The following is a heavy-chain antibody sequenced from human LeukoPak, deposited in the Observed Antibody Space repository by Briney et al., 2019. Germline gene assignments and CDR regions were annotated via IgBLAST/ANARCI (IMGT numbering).Heavy chain of an antibody. J-gene: IGHJ4*02. Sequence: GASVKVSCQASGYTFTGYYMHWVRQAPGKGLEWMGGFDPEDGETIYAQKFQGRVTMTEDTSTDTAYMELSSLRSEDTAVYYCATGPATTAMVLATAYWGQGTLVTVSS. CDR1: GYTFTGYY. D-gene: IGHD5-18*01. CDR2: FDPEDGET. V-gene: IGHV1-24*01. CDR3: ATGPATTAMVLATAY.